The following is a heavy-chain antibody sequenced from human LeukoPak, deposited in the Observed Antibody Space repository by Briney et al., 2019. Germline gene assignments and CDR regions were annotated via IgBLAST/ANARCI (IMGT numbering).Heavy chain of an antibody. Sequence: SQTLSLTCTVSGGSISSGGYSWSWIRQHPGKGLEWIGYIYYSGSTYYNPSLKSRVTISVDTSKNQFSLKLSSVTAADTAVYYCARDTPTSVGFDIWGQGTMVTVSS. J-gene: IGHJ3*02. V-gene: IGHV4-31*03. D-gene: IGHD4-23*01. CDR2: IYYSGST. CDR1: GGSISSGGYS. CDR3: ARDTPTSVGFDI.